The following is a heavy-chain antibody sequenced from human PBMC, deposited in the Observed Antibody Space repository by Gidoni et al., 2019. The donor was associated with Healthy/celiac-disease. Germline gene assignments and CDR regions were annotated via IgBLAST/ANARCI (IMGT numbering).Heavy chain of an antibody. J-gene: IGHJ5*02. CDR1: GYSISSGYY. CDR2: IYHSGST. CDR3: ARGSPSLRSPNWFDP. V-gene: IGHV4-38-2*01. D-gene: IGHD4-17*01. Sequence: QVQLQESGPGLVKPSETLSLTCAVSGYSISSGYYWGWIRQPPGKGLEWIGSIYHSGSTYYHPSLKSRVTISVDTSKNQFSLKLSSVTAADTAVYYCARGSPSLRSPNWFDPWGQGTLVTVSS.